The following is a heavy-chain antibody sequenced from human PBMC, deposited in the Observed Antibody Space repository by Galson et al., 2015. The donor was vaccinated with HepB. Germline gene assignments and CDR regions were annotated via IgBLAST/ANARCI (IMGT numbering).Heavy chain of an antibody. CDR3: ARGGGGSVDC. D-gene: IGHD3-10*01. J-gene: IGHJ4*02. V-gene: IGHV1-8*01. CDR2: MGSKSGNT. CDR1: GYTFNFYD. Sequence: SVKVSCKASGYTFNFYDINWVRQATGQGLEWMGWMGSKSGNTGYAQKFQGRVTMTRNTSITTAYMELTSLKSEDTAVYYCARGGGGSVDCWGQGTLVTVSS.